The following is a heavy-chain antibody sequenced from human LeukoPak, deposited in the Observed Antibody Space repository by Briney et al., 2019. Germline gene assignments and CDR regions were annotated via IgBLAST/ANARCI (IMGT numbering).Heavy chain of an antibody. CDR3: GTLYFDY. CDR2: FSGSGDST. Sequence: PGGSLRLSCAASGFTFSSYSMNWVRQAPGKGLEWVSTFSGSGDSTYYADSVKGRFTISRDNSKNTLYLQMNSLRAEDMAIAVAGTLYFDYWGQGTLVTVSS. J-gene: IGHJ4*02. CDR1: GFTFSSYS. V-gene: IGHV3-23*01. D-gene: IGHD6-19*01.